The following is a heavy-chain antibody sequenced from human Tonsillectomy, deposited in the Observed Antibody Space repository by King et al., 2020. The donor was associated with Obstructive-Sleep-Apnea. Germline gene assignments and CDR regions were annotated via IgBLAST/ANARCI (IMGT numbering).Heavy chain of an antibody. Sequence: QLQLQESGPGLVKPSETLSLTCTVSGGSISSNTYYWGWIRQPPGKGLEWIGSIYYSGSTSYNPSLKSRVTISVDTSKNQFSLKLTSVTAADPAVYYCARDLNVWFGEFHEPPWGQGTLVTVSS. D-gene: IGHD3-10*01. J-gene: IGHJ5*02. CDR2: IYYSGST. CDR1: GGSISSNTYY. V-gene: IGHV4-39*07. CDR3: ARDLNVWFGEFHEPP.